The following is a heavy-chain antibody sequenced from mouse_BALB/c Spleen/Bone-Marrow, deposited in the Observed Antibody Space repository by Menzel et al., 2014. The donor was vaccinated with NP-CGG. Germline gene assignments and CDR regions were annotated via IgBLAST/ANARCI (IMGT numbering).Heavy chain of an antibody. V-gene: IGHV5-9-2*01. CDR3: ARHAYYDQTEVSFVC. D-gene: IGHD2-4*01. CDR1: GLSFSNYG. CDR2: ISGDGRYT. J-gene: IGHJ3*01. Sequence: EVKLEESGGGLVKSGGSLKLSCAASGLSFSNYGMSWLRQTPEKRLEWVATISGDGRYTFYSDSVKGRFTISRDNAKNNLYLQLSGLRSEDTALYYCARHAYYDQTEVSFVCWGQGTLVTVSA.